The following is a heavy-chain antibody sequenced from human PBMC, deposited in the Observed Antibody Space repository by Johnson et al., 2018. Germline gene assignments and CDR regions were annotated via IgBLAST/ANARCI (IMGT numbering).Heavy chain of an antibody. Sequence: QVQLVQSGGGVVQPGRSLRLSCAASGFTFSSYGMHWVRQAPGKGLEGVAVISYDGSKKYYADSVKGRFTISRDNFKNTLYLQMRSLRAEDTAVYYCARDRYCSSTSCYLTLDYWGQGTLVTVSS. D-gene: IGHD2-2*01. CDR3: ARDRYCSSTSCYLTLDY. CDR1: GFTFSSYG. CDR2: ISYDGSKK. J-gene: IGHJ4*02. V-gene: IGHV3-30*03.